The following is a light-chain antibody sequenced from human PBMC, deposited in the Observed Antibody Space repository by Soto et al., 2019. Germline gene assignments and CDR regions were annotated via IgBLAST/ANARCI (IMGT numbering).Light chain of an antibody. CDR2: AVS. V-gene: IGKV1-12*02. Sequence: DIPMTQSPSSVSASIGDRVTITCRASQIIGSRLAWYQQKPGKAPTLLIYAVSSLQSGVPLRFSGSGSWTDSFLPISSLQAEYSPTYYCQQANSFPFTFGPATNVHIK. CDR3: QQANSFPFT. J-gene: IGKJ3*01. CDR1: QIIGSR.